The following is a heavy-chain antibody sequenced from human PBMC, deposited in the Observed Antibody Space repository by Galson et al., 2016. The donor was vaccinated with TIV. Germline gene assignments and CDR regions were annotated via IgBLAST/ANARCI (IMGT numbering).Heavy chain of an antibody. V-gene: IGHV3-43D*03. Sequence: SLRLSCAASGFTFDVYAMHWVRQAPGRVLEWVSLITWIGDTYYAESVKGRFTISRDKSENSLYLQMNSLRVEDTALYCRATWDRPSSRWFDPWGQGTLVTVSS. D-gene: IGHD6-6*01. J-gene: IGHJ5*02. CDR2: ITWIGDT. CDR1: GFTFDVYA. CDR3: ATWDRPSSRWFDP.